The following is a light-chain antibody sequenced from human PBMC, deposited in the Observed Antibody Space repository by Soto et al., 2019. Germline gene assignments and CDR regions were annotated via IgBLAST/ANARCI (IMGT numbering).Light chain of an antibody. V-gene: IGLV2-8*01. CDR1: SSDVGGYKY. CDR3: SSYTGINNLGV. CDR2: EVN. J-gene: IGLJ1*01. Sequence: QSALTQPPSASGSPGQSVTISCTGTSSDVGGYKYVSWYQQHPGKAPKLMIFEVNKRPSGVPDRFSGSKSGNTASLTVSGLQAEEEADYFCSSYTGINNLGVFGPGTKLTVL.